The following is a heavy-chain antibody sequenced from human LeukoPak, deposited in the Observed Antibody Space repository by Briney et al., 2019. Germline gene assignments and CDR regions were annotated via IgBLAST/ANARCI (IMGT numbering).Heavy chain of an antibody. D-gene: IGHD5-24*01. J-gene: IGHJ4*02. V-gene: IGHV1-69*01. CDR1: GGTFSSYA. Sequence: SVKVSCXASGGTFSSYAISWVRLAHGQGLEWMGGIIPIFGTANYAQKFQGRVTITADESTSTAYMELSSLRSEDTAVYYCAREGRDGYNYGYWGQGTLVTVSS. CDR3: AREGRDGYNYGY. CDR2: IIPIFGTA.